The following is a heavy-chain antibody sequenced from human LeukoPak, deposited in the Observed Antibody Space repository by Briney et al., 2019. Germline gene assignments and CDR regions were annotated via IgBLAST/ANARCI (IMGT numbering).Heavy chain of an antibody. D-gene: IGHD3-10*01. J-gene: IGHJ1*01. V-gene: IGHV3-30*18. CDR1: GFTFSYYA. Sequence: GGSLRLSCAASGFTFSYYAMHWVRQAPGKGLEWVAVISYDGSNKDYADSVKGRFTISRDNSRNTLSLQMNSLRPEDTAVYYCAKDLLYYGPGTYYNAAEYFQFWGQGTQVTVSS. CDR2: ISYDGSNK. CDR3: AKDLLYYGPGTYYNAAEYFQF.